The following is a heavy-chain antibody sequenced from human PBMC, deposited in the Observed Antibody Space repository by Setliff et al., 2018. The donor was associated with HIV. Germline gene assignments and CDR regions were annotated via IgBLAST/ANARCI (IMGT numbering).Heavy chain of an antibody. J-gene: IGHJ4*02. CDR3: ASVLFGQSGSYKNYYFDY. Sequence: SETLSLTCTVSGVSISTYYWIWIRQSPGKGLEWIGNIYDTGKINYNPSLKGRVTMSIDMSEDQFSLNLRSVTAADTATYYCASVLFGQSGSYKNYYFDYWGQGTLVTVSS. V-gene: IGHV4-59*01. CDR2: IYDTGKI. D-gene: IGHD3-10*01. CDR1: GVSISTYY.